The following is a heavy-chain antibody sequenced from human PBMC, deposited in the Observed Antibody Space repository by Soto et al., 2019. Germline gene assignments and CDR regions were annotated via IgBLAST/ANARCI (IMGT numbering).Heavy chain of an antibody. CDR1: GFFLRDSG. Sequence: GGSLRLSCVASGFFLRDSGMHWVRQAPGKGLEWVSVIWYDGSNTYQGESVKGRFTMSRDISKNTLYLQMDSLRPEDTAVYYCAITMAGKWHSLDVRGHGTMVTVAS. CDR2: IWYDGSNT. CDR3: AITMAGKWHSLDV. V-gene: IGHV3-33*01. J-gene: IGHJ6*01. D-gene: IGHD6-19*01.